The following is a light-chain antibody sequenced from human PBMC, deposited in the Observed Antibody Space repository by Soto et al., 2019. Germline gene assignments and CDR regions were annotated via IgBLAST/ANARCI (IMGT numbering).Light chain of an antibody. CDR3: SSYTRSSTHWV. CDR2: EVS. Sequence: QSALTQPASVSGSPGQSITISCTGTSSDVGGYNYVSWYQQHPGKAPKLMIYEVSNRPSGVSNRFSGSKSGNTASLTISGLPAEDEADYYCSSYTRSSTHWVFGGGTKLTVL. CDR1: SSDVGGYNY. V-gene: IGLV2-14*01. J-gene: IGLJ3*02.